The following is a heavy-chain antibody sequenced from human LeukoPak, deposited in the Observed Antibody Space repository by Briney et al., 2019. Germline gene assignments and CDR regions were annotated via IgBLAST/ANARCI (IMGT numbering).Heavy chain of an antibody. CDR2: IHYSGGT. V-gene: IGHV4-39*01. CDR1: GGAISSSSYY. J-gene: IGHJ4*02. Sequence: PSETLSLTCTVSGGAISSSSYYWGWIRQPPGKGLEWIGSIHYSGGTYYNPSLKSRVTISVDTSRNKFSLKLSSVTAADTAVYYCASLNSSSCHFDYWGQGTLVTVSS. CDR3: ASLNSSSCHFDY. D-gene: IGHD6-13*01.